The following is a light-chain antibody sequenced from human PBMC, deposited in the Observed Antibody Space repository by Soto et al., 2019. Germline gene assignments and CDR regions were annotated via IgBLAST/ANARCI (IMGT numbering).Light chain of an antibody. Sequence: VMTQSPLSLPVTLGQPASISCRSSQSLVYSDGNNYLAWYQQKPGQAPRLLIYDASSRATGIPDRFSGGGSGTDFTLTISRLEPEDFAVYYCQQFSSYPLTFGGRSK. CDR3: QQFSSYPLT. CDR2: DAS. J-gene: IGKJ4*01. CDR1: QSLVYSDGNNY. V-gene: IGKV3-20*01.